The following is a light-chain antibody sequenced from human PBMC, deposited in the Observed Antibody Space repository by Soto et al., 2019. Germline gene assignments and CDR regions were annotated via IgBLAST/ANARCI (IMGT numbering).Light chain of an antibody. J-gene: IGKJ1*01. CDR3: QQYQGT. V-gene: IGKV3-20*01. CDR2: GAS. CDR1: QSVSSSY. Sequence: EIVLTQSPGTLSLSPGERATLSCRASQSVSSSYSAWYQQKPGQPPRLLIYGASSRAIGIPDRFSGSGSGTDFTLTISRLEPEDFAVYYCQQYQGTFGQGTKVEIK.